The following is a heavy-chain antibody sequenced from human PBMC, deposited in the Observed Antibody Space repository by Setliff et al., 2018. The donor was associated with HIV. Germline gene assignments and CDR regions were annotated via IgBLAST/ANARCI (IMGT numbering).Heavy chain of an antibody. J-gene: IGHJ4*02. CDR1: GGSISSNY. Sequence: SETLSLTCTVSGGSISSNYWSWMRQPPGKGLEWIGHIYYSGSTYHSPSLESRVTISIDTSKNQFSLKLSSVTAADTAVYFCARGRGSSSSWPIDYWGQGTLVTVSS. D-gene: IGHD6-13*01. V-gene: IGHV4-59*12. CDR2: IYYSGST. CDR3: ARGRGSSSSWPIDY.